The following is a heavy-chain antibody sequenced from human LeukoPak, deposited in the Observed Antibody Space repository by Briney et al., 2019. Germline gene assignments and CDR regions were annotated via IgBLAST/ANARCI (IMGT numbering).Heavy chain of an antibody. D-gene: IGHD3-3*01. CDR2: IYTSRST. V-gene: IGHV4-4*07. Sequence: TSETLSLTCTVSGGSISSYYWSWIRQPAGKGLEWIGRIYTSRSTNYNPSLKSRVTMSVDTSKNQFSLKLSSVTAADTAVYYCARDPLEWLSYYFDYWGQGTLVTVSS. CDR1: GGSISSYY. CDR3: ARDPLEWLSYYFDY. J-gene: IGHJ4*02.